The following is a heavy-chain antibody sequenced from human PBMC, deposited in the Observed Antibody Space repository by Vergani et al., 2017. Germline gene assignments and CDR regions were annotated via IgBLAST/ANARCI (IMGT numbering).Heavy chain of an antibody. Sequence: DVQLVESGGGLVQPGRSLRLSCAASGFTFDDYAMHWVRQAPGKGLEWVSGISWNSGSIGYADSVKGRFTISRDNAKNSLYLQMNSLRAEDTALYYCAKDSDGVGIAAAVDYWGQGTLVTVSS. V-gene: IGHV3-9*01. CDR3: AKDSDGVGIAAAVDY. CDR1: GFTFDDYA. J-gene: IGHJ4*02. CDR2: ISWNSGSI. D-gene: IGHD6-13*01.